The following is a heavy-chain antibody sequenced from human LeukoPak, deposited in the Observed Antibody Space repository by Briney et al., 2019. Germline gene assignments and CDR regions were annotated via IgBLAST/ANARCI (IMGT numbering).Heavy chain of an antibody. J-gene: IGHJ4*02. CDR1: GGSISSYY. V-gene: IGHV4-4*07. CDR2: IYTSGST. Sequence: SETPSLTCTVSGGSISSYYWSWIRQPAGKGLEWIGRIYTSGSTNYNPSLKSRVTMSVDTSKNQFSLKLSSVTAADTAVYYCARERVATQRDYFDYWGQGTLVTVSS. D-gene: IGHD5-12*01. CDR3: ARERVATQRDYFDY.